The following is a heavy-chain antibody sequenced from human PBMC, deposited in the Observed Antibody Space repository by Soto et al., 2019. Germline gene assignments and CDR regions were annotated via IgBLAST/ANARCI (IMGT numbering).Heavy chain of an antibody. J-gene: IGHJ6*02. V-gene: IGHV3-43*01. CDR2: ISWDGGST. D-gene: IGHD1-26*01. Sequence: GGSLRLSCAASGFTFDDYTMHWVRQAPGKGLEWVSLISWDGGSTYYADSVKGRFTISRDNSKNSLYLQMNSLRTEDAALYYCAKGVGATPYYGMDVWGQGTTVSVSS. CDR1: GFTFDDYT. CDR3: AKGVGATPYYGMDV.